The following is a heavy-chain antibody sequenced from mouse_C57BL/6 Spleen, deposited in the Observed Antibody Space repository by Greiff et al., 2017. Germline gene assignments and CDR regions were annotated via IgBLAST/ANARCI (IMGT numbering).Heavy chain of an antibody. V-gene: IGHV1-53*01. CDR2: INPSNGGT. CDR1: GYTFTSYW. Sequence: QVQLQQPGTELVKPGASVKLSCKASGYTFTSYWMHWVKQRPGQGLEWIGNINPSNGGTNYNEKFKSKATLTVDKSSSTAYMQVSSLTSEDSAVYYCARETTVAYYAMDYWGQGTSVTVSS. CDR3: ARETTVAYYAMDY. J-gene: IGHJ4*01. D-gene: IGHD1-1*01.